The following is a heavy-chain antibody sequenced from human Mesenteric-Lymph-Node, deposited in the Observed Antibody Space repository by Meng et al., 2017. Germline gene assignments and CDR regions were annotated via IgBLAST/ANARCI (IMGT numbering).Heavy chain of an antibody. CDR2: IYYSGST. Sequence: SETLSLTCTVSGGSISSSSYYWGWIRQPPGKGLEWIGSIYYSGSTYYNPSLKSRVTISVDTSKNQFSLKLSSVTAADTAVYYCAREGVLEVAGTFDSWGQGTLVTVSS. J-gene: IGHJ4*02. V-gene: IGHV4-39*07. CDR1: GGSISSSSYY. CDR3: AREGVLEVAGTFDS. D-gene: IGHD6-19*01.